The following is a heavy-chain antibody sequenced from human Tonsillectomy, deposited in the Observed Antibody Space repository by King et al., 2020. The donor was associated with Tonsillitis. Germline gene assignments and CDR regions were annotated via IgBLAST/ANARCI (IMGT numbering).Heavy chain of an antibody. CDR1: GGPISGGEYY. CDR2: IHYSGDT. D-gene: IGHD2-15*01. J-gene: IGHJ5*02. V-gene: IGHV4-31*01. Sequence: QLQESGPGLVKPSQTLSLNCTVSGGPISGGEYYWSWNRQHPGKGLEWIGYIHYSGDTYHNPSLKSLLTISVDTSKSQFSLKLTSVTAADTAVDYCARYEGGVFDPWGQGTLVTVSS. CDR3: ARYEGGVFDP.